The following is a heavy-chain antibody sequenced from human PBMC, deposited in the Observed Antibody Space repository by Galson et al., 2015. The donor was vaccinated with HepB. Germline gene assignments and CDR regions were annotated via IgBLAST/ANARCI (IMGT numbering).Heavy chain of an antibody. CDR1: GFTFSNAW. Sequence: SLRLSCAASGFTFSNAWMNWVRQAPGKGLEWVGRIKSKTDGGTTDYAAPVKGRFTISRDDSKNTLYLQMNSLKTEDTAVYYCTTVRRYYDFWTGYFYYYYYYYMDVWGKGTTVTVSS. V-gene: IGHV3-15*07. D-gene: IGHD3-3*01. CDR2: IKSKTDGGTT. J-gene: IGHJ6*03. CDR3: TTVRRYYDFWTGYFYYYYYYYMDV.